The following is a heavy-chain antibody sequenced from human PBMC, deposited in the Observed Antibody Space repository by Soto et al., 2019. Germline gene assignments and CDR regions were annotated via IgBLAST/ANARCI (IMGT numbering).Heavy chain of an antibody. Sequence: QVQLQESGPGLVKPSQTLSLTCTVSGGSISSGGYYWYWIRQHPGKGLEWIGYIYYSGTTYYNPSLKSRVTFSVDTSTNQFSLKLSSVTAADTAVYYCAASCVACGGFNYYGMDVWGQGTTVTVSS. CDR2: IYYSGTT. V-gene: IGHV4-31*03. CDR3: AASCVACGGFNYYGMDV. D-gene: IGHD2-21*01. J-gene: IGHJ6*02. CDR1: GGSISSGGYY.